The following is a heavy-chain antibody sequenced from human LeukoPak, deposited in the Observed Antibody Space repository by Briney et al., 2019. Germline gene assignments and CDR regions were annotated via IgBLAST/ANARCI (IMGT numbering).Heavy chain of an antibody. Sequence: PGGSLRLSCAASGFIFSTYWMTWVRQAPGKGLEWVAIIKYDGDEKFYVDSVTGRFTISRDNAKNSLYLQMNSLTAEDTAVYYCARGLYDQDAFDIWGQGTMVTVSS. J-gene: IGHJ3*02. D-gene: IGHD3-22*01. CDR1: GFIFSTYW. CDR3: ARGLYDQDAFDI. V-gene: IGHV3-7*01. CDR2: IKYDGDEK.